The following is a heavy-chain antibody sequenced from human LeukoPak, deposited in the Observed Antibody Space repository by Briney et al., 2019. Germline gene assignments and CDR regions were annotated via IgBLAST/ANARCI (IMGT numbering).Heavy chain of an antibody. D-gene: IGHD4-11*01. CDR1: GFTFSSYH. V-gene: IGHV3-48*01. CDR3: ARVWQDYSNVDY. CDR2: ISTSSSTI. J-gene: IGHJ4*02. Sequence: GGSLRLSCAASGFTFSSYHMNWVRQAPGKGLEWVSYISTSSSTIYYADSVKGRFAISRDNAKNSLYLQMNGLRVEDTAVYYCARVWQDYSNVDYWGQGTLVTVSS.